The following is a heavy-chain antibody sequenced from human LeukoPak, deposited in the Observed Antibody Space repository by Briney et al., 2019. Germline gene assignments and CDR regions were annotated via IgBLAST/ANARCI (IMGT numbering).Heavy chain of an antibody. Sequence: GGTLRLSCAASGFTFSSYGMSWVRQAPGKGLEWVSAISGSGGSTYYADSVKGRFTISRDNSKNTLYLQMNSLRVEDTAVYYCAKDSASSWYYLDSWGQGTLVTVSS. CDR3: AKDSASSWYYLDS. CDR1: GFTFSSYG. D-gene: IGHD6-13*01. CDR2: ISGSGGST. J-gene: IGHJ4*02. V-gene: IGHV3-23*01.